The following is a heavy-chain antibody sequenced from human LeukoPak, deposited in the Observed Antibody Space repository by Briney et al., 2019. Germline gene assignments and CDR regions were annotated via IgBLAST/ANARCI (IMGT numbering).Heavy chain of an antibody. CDR2: MNPNSGNT. CDR1: GYTFTSYD. V-gene: IGHV1-8*03. D-gene: IGHD2-2*01. J-gene: IGHJ3*02. Sequence: GASVKVSXKASGYTFTSYDINWVRQATGQGLEWMGWMNPNSGNTGYAQKFQGRVTITRNTSISTAYMELSSLRSEDTAVYYCARGGPAAKNAFDIWGQGTMVTVSS. CDR3: ARGGPAAKNAFDI.